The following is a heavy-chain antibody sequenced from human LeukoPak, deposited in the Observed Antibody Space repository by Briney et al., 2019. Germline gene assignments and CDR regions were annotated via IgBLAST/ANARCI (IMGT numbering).Heavy chain of an antibody. V-gene: IGHV3-23*01. CDR2: ISGSGGST. CDR1: GFTFSSYA. D-gene: IGHD6-13*01. Sequence: PGGSLRLSCAASGFTFSSYAMSWVRQAPGKVLEWVSAISGSGGSTYYADSVKGRFTISRDNSKNTLYLQMNSLRAEDTAVYYCAKSRGSSWPHLQGYWGQGTLVTVSS. J-gene: IGHJ4*02. CDR3: AKSRGSSWPHLQGY.